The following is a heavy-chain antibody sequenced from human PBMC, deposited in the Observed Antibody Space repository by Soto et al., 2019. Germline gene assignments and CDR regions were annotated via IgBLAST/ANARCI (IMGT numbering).Heavy chain of an antibody. J-gene: IGHJ4*02. D-gene: IGHD3-10*01. CDR2: IDPSDSYT. CDR3: ARHTPGYYGSGSYQDY. Sequence: GESPKISCKGSGYSFTSYWISWVRQMPGKGLEWMGRIDPSDSYTNYSPSFQGHVTISADKSISTAYLQWSSLKASDTAMYYCARHTPGYYGSGSYQDYWGQGTLVTISS. CDR1: GYSFTSYW. V-gene: IGHV5-10-1*01.